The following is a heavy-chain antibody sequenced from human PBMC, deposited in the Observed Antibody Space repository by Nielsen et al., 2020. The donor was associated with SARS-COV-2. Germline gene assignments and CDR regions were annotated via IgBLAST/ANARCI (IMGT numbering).Heavy chain of an antibody. CDR3: ARVPGWLEDY. CDR2: ISSSSSYI. Sequence: GESLKISCAASGFTFSSYGMHWVRQAPGKGLEWVSSISSSSSYIYYADSVKGRFTISRDNAKNSLYLQMNSLRAEDMVVYYCARVPGWLEDYWGQGTLVTVSS. D-gene: IGHD5-24*01. CDR1: GFTFSSYG. J-gene: IGHJ4*02. V-gene: IGHV3-21*01.